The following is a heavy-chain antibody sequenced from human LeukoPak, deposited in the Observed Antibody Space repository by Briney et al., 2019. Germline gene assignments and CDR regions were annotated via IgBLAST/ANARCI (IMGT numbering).Heavy chain of an antibody. CDR3: AKDSWSGNGVYDPFDI. D-gene: IGHD2-8*01. V-gene: IGHV3-23*01. CDR1: GFTFSSYV. Sequence: GGSLRLSCAASGFTFSSYVMNWVRQAPGKGLEWVSSYGNSGGIKFYADSVKGRFTISRDNSKNTVYLQMDSLRGEDTATYYCAKDSWSGNGVYDPFDIWGQGTLVTVSS. J-gene: IGHJ3*02. CDR2: YGNSGGIK.